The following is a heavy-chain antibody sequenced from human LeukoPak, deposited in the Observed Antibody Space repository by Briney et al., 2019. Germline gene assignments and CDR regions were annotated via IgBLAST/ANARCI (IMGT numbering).Heavy chain of an antibody. Sequence: SETLSLTCAVSGGSISSSNWWSWVRQPPGKGLEWIGEIYHSGSTNYNPSLKSRVTISVDKSKNQFSLKLSSVTAADTAVYYCAREPLALQYYYYYYGMDVWGQGTTVTVSS. CDR2: IYHSGST. D-gene: IGHD3-3*02. CDR3: AREPLALQYYYYYYGMDV. J-gene: IGHJ6*02. V-gene: IGHV4-4*02. CDR1: GGSISSSNW.